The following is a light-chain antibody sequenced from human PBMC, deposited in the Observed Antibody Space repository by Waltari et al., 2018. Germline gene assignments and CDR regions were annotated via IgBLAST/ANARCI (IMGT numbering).Light chain of an antibody. J-gene: IGLJ3*02. V-gene: IGLV1-44*01. CDR3: AAWDSSLNGFWA. Sequence: QSVLTQPPSASGTPGQRVTISCSGSSSNIGTNTVNWYQQLPGTAPKLLIYVNNERPVGVPDRFSGSKSGTSASLAIRGLQSEDEADYYCAAWDSSLNGFWAFGGGTKLTVL. CDR2: VNN. CDR1: SSNIGTNT.